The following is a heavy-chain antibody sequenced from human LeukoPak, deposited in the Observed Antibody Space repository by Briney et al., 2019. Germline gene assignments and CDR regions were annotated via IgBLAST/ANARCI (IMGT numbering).Heavy chain of an antibody. CDR3: ARDSGSYLQPTDY. Sequence: HGGSLLLSCAASGFTFRTYAMTWVRQAPGKGLEWVSSITGNGGSTYYADSVKGRFSISRDNSKNTLYLQMDSLRAEDTAVYHCARDSGSYLQPTDYWGQGTLVTVSS. CDR1: GFTFRTYA. J-gene: IGHJ4*02. V-gene: IGHV3-23*01. CDR2: ITGNGGST. D-gene: IGHD1-26*01.